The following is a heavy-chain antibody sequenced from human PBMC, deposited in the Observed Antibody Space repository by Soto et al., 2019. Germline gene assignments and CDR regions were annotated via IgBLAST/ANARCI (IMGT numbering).Heavy chain of an antibody. CDR1: GYTFTSYG. Sequence: QVQLVQSGPEVKKPGASVKVSCKTSGYTFTSYGIAWVRQAPGQGLEWMGWISTYKGNTNYAQKFQGRVTMTTDTYTSTGYMELRSLRSDDTAVYYCATRSPAFDYWGQVNLVNVSS. CDR2: ISTYKGNT. CDR3: ATRSPAFDY. J-gene: IGHJ4*02. V-gene: IGHV1-18*01.